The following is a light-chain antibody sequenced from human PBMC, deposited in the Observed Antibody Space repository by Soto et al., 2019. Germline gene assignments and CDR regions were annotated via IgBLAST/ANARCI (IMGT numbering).Light chain of an antibody. J-gene: IGLJ2*01. Sequence: QPVLTQSPSASASVRASVKRTCTLSSGQSSYASAWHQQQPEKGPRYLMKLDSDGSHSKGAGIPDRFSGSSSGAERYLTISSLQSEDEADFYCQTWGTGIQVFGGGTKLTVL. V-gene: IGLV4-69*01. CDR1: SGQSSYA. CDR2: LDSDGSH. CDR3: QTWGTGIQV.